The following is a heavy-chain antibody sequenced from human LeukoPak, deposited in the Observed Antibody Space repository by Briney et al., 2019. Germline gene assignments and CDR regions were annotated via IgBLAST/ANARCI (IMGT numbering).Heavy chain of an antibody. V-gene: IGHV4-38-2*02. CDR1: GGSISSYY. CDR3: ARDGYSYGYGAFDI. D-gene: IGHD5-18*01. Sequence: SETLSLTCTVSGGSISSYYWGWIRQPPGKGLEWIGSIYHSGSTYYNPSLKSRVTISVDTSKNQFSLKLSSVTAADTGVYYCARDGYSYGYGAFDIWGQGTMVTVSS. CDR2: IYHSGST. J-gene: IGHJ3*02.